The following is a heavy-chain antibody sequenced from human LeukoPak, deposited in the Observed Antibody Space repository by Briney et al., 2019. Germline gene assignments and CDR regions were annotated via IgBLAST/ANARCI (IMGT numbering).Heavy chain of an antibody. CDR3: ARDEPVYYYSGMDV. CDR2: INAGNGNT. Sequence: ASVKVSCKASGYTFTSYAMHWVRQAPGQRLEWMGWINAGNGNTKYSQKFQGRVTITRDTSASTAYMELSSLRSEDTAVYSCARDEPVYYYSGMDVCGQGTTVTVSS. J-gene: IGHJ6*02. V-gene: IGHV1-3*01. CDR1: GYTFTSYA.